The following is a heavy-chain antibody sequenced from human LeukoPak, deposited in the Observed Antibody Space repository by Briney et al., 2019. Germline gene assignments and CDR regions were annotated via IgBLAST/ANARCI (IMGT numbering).Heavy chain of an antibody. CDR2: ISGNGGST. D-gene: IGHD6-19*01. V-gene: IGHV3-23*01. Sequence: GGSLRLSCAASGFTFSSYAMSWVRQAPETGLDWVSGISGNGGSTYYADSVKGRFTISRDNFKNTVYLQMNGLRVEDTAIYYCARYNSGNFFDYWGQGTLVTVSS. J-gene: IGHJ4*02. CDR3: ARYNSGNFFDY. CDR1: GFTFSSYA.